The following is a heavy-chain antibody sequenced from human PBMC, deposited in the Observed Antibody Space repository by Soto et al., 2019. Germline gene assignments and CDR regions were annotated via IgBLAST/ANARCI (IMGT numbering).Heavy chain of an antibody. CDR2: IYYSGST. D-gene: IGHD7-27*01. CDR3: ASQHLTHYYFEY. J-gene: IGHJ4*02. Sequence: PSETLSLTCTVSGGSISSGDYYWSWIRQPPGKGLEWIGYIYYSGSTYYNPSLKSRVTISVDTSKNQFSLKLSSVTAADTAVYYCASQHLTHYYFEYWGQGTLVTVSS. V-gene: IGHV4-30-4*01. CDR1: GGSISSGDYY.